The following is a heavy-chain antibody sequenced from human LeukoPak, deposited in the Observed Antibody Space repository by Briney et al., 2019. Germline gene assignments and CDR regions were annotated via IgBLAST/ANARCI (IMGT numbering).Heavy chain of an antibody. CDR1: EFTFSSYG. V-gene: IGHV3-30*02. Sequence: GGSLRLSCEASEFTFSSYGMHWVRQPPGKGLEWVAFIRYDGNNKYYADSVKGRFTISRDNSKNTLYLQMNSLRAEDTAVYYCAKDLKQWLVFPYCFDFWGQGTLVTVSS. CDR2: IRYDGNNK. D-gene: IGHD6-19*01. CDR3: AKDLKQWLVFPYCFDF. J-gene: IGHJ4*02.